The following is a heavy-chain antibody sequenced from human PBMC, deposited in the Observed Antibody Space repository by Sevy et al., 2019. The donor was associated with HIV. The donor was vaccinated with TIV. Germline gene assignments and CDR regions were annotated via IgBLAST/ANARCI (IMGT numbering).Heavy chain of an antibody. D-gene: IGHD6-13*01. CDR3: ASDITSNWLFFDY. CDR2: MYYSGST. Sequence: LTCAVSGYSISSRYYWGWVRQPPGKGLEWIASMYYSGSTYYNPSLRSRVTISLDTSENQFSLKLTSVTAADTAVYYCASDITSNWLFFDYWGQGILVTVSS. J-gene: IGHJ4*02. V-gene: IGHV4-38-2*01. CDR1: GYSISSRYY.